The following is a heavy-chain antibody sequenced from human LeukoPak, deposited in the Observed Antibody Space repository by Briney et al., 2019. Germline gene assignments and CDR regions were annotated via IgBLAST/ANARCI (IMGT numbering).Heavy chain of an antibody. V-gene: IGHV3-30*02. J-gene: IGHJ4*02. Sequence: DSVKGRFTISRDNSTNTLYLHLSSLRAEDAAVYDCANDGGDGGHAGPFHYWGQGTLVTVSS. CDR3: ANDGGDGGHAGPFHY. D-gene: IGHD3-16*01.